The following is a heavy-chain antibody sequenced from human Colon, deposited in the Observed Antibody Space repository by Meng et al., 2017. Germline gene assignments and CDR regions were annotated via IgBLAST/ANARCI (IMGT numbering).Heavy chain of an antibody. V-gene: IGHV3-30*18. Sequence: QAQLVQSGGGVVLPGRSLRRSCQAYGFTFSSYGMHWVRQAPGKGLEWVVVTSGDGSIKVYADSVKGRFTISRDNSKNTLFLQMDSLRAEDTAVYYCAKGRDTGSHYVPYFDYWGQGALVTVSS. CDR2: TSGDGSIK. J-gene: IGHJ4*02. CDR3: AKGRDTGSHYVPYFDY. CDR1: GFTFSSYG. D-gene: IGHD1-26*01.